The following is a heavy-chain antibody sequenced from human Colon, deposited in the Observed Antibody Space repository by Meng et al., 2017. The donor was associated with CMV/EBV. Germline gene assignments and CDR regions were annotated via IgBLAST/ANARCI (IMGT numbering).Heavy chain of an antibody. CDR3: AGDVGRIAARIGY. D-gene: IGHD6-6*01. CDR2: INPSNGGR. J-gene: IGHJ4*02. V-gene: IGHV1-2*02. Sequence: CKASGYNFNDYYLHWVRQAPGQGPEWMGWINPSNGGRKYARNFQGRVTMTRDPSITTVYMELSSLRSDDTAVYYCAGDVGRIAARIGYWGQGTLVTVSS. CDR1: GYNFNDYY.